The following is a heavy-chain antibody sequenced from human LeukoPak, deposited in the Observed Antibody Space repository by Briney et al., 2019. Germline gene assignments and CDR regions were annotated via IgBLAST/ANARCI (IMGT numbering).Heavy chain of an antibody. Sequence: GGSLRLSCAASEFTFSSYWISWVRQAPGKGLEWVANIKQEGSEKYYVDSVKGRFTISRDNAKNSLYLQMSSLRAEDTAVYYCARGEGYYASGSYYIDYWGQGTLVTVSS. CDR2: IKQEGSEK. CDR1: EFTFSSYW. J-gene: IGHJ4*02. CDR3: ARGEGYYASGSYYIDY. D-gene: IGHD3-10*01. V-gene: IGHV3-7*01.